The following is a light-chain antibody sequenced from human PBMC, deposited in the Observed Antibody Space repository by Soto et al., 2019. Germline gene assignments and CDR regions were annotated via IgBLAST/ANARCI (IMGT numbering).Light chain of an antibody. J-gene: IGKJ1*01. Sequence: DIQMTQSPSSLSASGGDRVTITCRASQSISTYLNWYQCKPGKAPKVVIYAASSLASGVPSRFRGSGSGTEFTLTISSLQAEDFATYDCQQSYRAPWTFGQGTKVDVK. CDR1: QSISTY. V-gene: IGKV1-39*01. CDR3: QQSYRAPWT. CDR2: AAS.